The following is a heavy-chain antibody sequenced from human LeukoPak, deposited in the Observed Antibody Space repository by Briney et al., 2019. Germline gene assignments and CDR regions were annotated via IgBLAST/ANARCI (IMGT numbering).Heavy chain of an antibody. Sequence: SETLSLTCTVSGGSISSYYWSWIRQPPGKGLEWIGYVYYSGSTNYNPSLKSRVTISVDTSKNQFSLKLSSVTAADTAVYYCALHYYDSSGYYPNPDAFDIWGQGTMVTVSS. CDR3: ALHYYDSSGYYPNPDAFDI. CDR1: GGSISSYY. V-gene: IGHV4-59*08. CDR2: VYYSGST. D-gene: IGHD3-22*01. J-gene: IGHJ3*02.